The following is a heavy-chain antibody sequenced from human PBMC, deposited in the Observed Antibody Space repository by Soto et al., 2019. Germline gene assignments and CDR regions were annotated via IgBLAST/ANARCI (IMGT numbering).Heavy chain of an antibody. CDR1: GGSFSGYY. V-gene: IGHV4-34*01. J-gene: IGHJ5*02. CDR2: INHSGST. CDR3: ARLGDIVVVPAASHIPFDP. Sequence: PSETLSLTCAVYGGSFSGYYWSWIRQPPGKGLEWIGEINHSGSTNYNPSLKSRVTISVDTSKNQFSLKLSSVTAADTAVYYCARLGDIVVVPAASHIPFDPWGQGTLVTVSS. D-gene: IGHD2-2*01.